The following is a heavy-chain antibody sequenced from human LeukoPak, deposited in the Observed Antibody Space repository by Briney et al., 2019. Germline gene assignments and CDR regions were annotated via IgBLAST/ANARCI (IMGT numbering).Heavy chain of an antibody. CDR3: SRRTTLLWFGEYDAFDI. CDR1: VGSISSYY. Sequence: SETLSLTCTVSVGSISSYYWSWIRQPPGKGLEWIGYIYYSGSTNYNPSLKSRVTISVDTSKNQFSLKLSSVTAADTAVYYCSRRTTLLWFGEYDAFDIWGQGTMVTVSS. J-gene: IGHJ3*02. CDR2: IYYSGST. D-gene: IGHD3-10*01. V-gene: IGHV4-59*08.